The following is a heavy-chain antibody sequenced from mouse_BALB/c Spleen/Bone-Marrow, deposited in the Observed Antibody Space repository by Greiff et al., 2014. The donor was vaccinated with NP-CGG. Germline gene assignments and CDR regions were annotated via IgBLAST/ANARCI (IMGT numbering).Heavy chain of an antibody. CDR3: ARLDYGSSCAMDY. Sequence: LVLTGASVKISCKASGYSFTGYYIHWVKQSHGKSLEWIGYISCYNGATNFNQKFKGKATFTVDTSSSTAYMQFNSLTSEDSAVYYCARLDYGSSCAMDYWGQGTSVTVSS. CDR1: GYSFTGYY. J-gene: IGHJ4*01. CDR2: ISCYNGAT. D-gene: IGHD1-1*01. V-gene: IGHV1S34*01.